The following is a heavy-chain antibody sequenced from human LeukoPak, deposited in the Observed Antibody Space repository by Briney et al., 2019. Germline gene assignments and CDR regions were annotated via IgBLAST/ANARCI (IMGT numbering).Heavy chain of an antibody. J-gene: IGHJ5*02. CDR2: INPNSGGT. CDR1: GYTFTGYY. CDR3: ARDPTSHSSWYPDNWFDP. D-gene: IGHD6-13*01. Sequence: GASVKVSCKASGYTFTGYYMHWVRQAPGQGLEWMGWINPNSGGTNYAQKFQGRVTMTRDTSISTAYMELSRLRSDDTAVYYCARDPTSHSSWYPDNWFDPWGQGTLVTVSS. V-gene: IGHV1-2*02.